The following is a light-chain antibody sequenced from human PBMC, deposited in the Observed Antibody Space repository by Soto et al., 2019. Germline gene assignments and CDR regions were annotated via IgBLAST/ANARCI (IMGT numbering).Light chain of an antibody. V-gene: IGKV3-20*01. CDR2: GAS. J-gene: IGKJ2*01. CDR1: QSVSSGY. Sequence: EIVLTQSPGTLSLSPGERATLSCRASQSVSSGYLAWYQQKPGQAPRLIISGASSRATGIPDRFSGSGSETDFTLTLSRLEHEDFAVYYCQQYGTSPYTFGQGTQLEIK. CDR3: QQYGTSPYT.